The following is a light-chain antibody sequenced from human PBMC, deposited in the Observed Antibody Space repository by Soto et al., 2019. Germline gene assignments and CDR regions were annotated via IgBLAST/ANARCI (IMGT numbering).Light chain of an antibody. J-gene: IGKJ1*01. CDR3: QQYDNWPPYT. CDR1: QSVSSN. CDR2: GAS. V-gene: IGKV3-15*01. Sequence: EIVLTQSPGTLSLPPGESATLSCRASQSVSSNLVWYQQKPGQAPRLVIYGASIRATGIPARFSGSGSGTEFTLTISSLQSEDFAVYFCQQYDNWPPYTVGQGTKVDIK.